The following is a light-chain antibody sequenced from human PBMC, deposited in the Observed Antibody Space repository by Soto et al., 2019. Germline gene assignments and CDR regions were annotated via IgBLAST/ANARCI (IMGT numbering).Light chain of an antibody. V-gene: IGKV3-15*01. Sequence: EVLVTQSPATLSVSPGEGVTLSCRASQSVSTDLAWYQPKPGQAPRLLIYGASIRAIGVPDRFSGSGSGTDFTFTISSLQSEDSAIYYCQQYFRWPPWKFGHGTKVEV. J-gene: IGKJ1*01. CDR2: GAS. CDR3: QQYFRWPPWK. CDR1: QSVSTD.